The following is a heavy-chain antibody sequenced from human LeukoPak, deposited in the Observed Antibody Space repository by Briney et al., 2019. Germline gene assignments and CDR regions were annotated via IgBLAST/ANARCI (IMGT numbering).Heavy chain of an antibody. J-gene: IGHJ4*02. CDR3: AKARYCSSSSCYGTHADY. D-gene: IGHD2-2*01. Sequence: GGSLRLSCAASGFTFDNYAMSWVRQAPGKGLEWVSGISGSGGSTNYADSVKGRFTISRDNSKNTLHLQMNSLRAEDTAVYYCAKARYCSSSSCYGTHADYWGQGTLVTASS. CDR1: GFTFDNYA. V-gene: IGHV3-23*01. CDR2: ISGSGGST.